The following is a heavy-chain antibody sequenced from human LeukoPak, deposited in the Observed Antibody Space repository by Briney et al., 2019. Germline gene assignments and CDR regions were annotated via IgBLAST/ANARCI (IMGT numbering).Heavy chain of an antibody. CDR2: IKEDGSDK. J-gene: IGHJ4*02. Sequence: PGGSLRLSCAASGFTFSTYWMSWVRQAPGKGLEWVANIKEDGSDKNYVDSVRGRFTISRDNAKNSLFLLMNSLRAEDTAVYYCARDGWRAINYWGQGTLVTVS. CDR1: GFTFSTYW. CDR3: ARDGWRAINY. V-gene: IGHV3-7*01. D-gene: IGHD5-24*01.